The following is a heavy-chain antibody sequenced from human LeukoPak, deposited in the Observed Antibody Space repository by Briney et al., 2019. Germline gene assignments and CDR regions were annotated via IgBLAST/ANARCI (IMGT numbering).Heavy chain of an antibody. V-gene: IGHV3-7*01. CDR2: IKEDGSEK. CDR3: ARDRGVNGYFDL. Sequence: PGGSLRLSCVASAFTFSNFWMSWVRQGPGKGLEWVANIKEDGSEKYYTDSVKGRFTISRDNAKNSPYLQMNSLRVEDTAVYYCARDRGVNGYFDLWGRGTLVSVTS. J-gene: IGHJ2*01. CDR1: AFTFSNFW. D-gene: IGHD3-10*01.